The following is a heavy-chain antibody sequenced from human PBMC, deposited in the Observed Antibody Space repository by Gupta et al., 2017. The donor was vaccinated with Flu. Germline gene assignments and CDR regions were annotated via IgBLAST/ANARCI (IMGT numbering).Heavy chain of an antibody. Sequence: PGKGLELVGVILPADSDTNYSTSCQGHVTISAYNSLSTSYLQWSSLKASVTAIYYCASFGVFTVDYHDGMDVWGQGTTVTVSS. D-gene: IGHD3-3*01. V-gene: IGHV5-51*01. CDR2: ILPADSDT. CDR3: ASFGVFTVDYHDGMDV. J-gene: IGHJ6*02.